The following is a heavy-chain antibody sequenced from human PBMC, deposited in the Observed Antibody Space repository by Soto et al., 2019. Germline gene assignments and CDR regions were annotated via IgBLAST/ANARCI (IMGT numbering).Heavy chain of an antibody. V-gene: IGHV5-51*01. D-gene: IGHD3-16*01. J-gene: IGHJ4*02. Sequence: GESLKISCKGSGYTFTSNWIGWVRQMPGKGLKWMGIIYPGDSETRYSPSFQGQVTISADKSINTAYLQWSSLKASDTAIYYCARTFGGHLYSFDFWGQGTLVTVSS. CDR1: GYTFTSNW. CDR2: IYPGDSET. CDR3: ARTFGGHLYSFDF.